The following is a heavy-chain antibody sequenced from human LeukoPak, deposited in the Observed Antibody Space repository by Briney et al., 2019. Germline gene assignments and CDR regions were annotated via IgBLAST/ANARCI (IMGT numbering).Heavy chain of an antibody. D-gene: IGHD3-10*01. J-gene: IGHJ4*02. Sequence: GGSLRLSCAASGFTFSSSWMTWVRQAPGKGLEWVANIKPDGSEGSYVDSVKGRFTISRDNAKNSLFLQMISLRAEDTAVYYCARDRGYKSFDYWGQGALVTVSS. CDR1: GFTFSSSW. V-gene: IGHV3-7*04. CDR2: IKPDGSEG. CDR3: ARDRGYKSFDY.